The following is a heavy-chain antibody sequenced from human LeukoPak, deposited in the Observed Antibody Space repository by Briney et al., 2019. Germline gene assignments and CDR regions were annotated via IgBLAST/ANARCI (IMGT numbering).Heavy chain of an antibody. CDR3: ARIYCSGGSCNGYFDY. CDR1: GGSISSYY. CDR2: IYHSGST. Sequence: SETLSLTCTVSGGSISSYYWSWIRQPPGKGLEWIGYIYHSGSTYYNPSLKSRVTISVDRSKNQFSLKLSSVTAADTAVYYCARIYCSGGSCNGYFDYWGQGTLVTVSS. V-gene: IGHV4-59*12. J-gene: IGHJ4*02. D-gene: IGHD2-15*01.